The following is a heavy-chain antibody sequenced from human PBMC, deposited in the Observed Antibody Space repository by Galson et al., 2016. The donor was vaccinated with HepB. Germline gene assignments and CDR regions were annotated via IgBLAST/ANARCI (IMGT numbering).Heavy chain of an antibody. CDR3: AGSMNYGDLYYYGMDV. V-gene: IGHV3-30-3*01. CDR1: GFTVSNYA. CDR2: ISSIESNN. D-gene: IGHD4-17*01. J-gene: IGHJ6*04. Sequence: SLRLSCAASGFTVSNYAMHWVRQAPGKGLEWVAVISSIESNNHFADSVKGRFTISRDNSKNTLYVQMNSLRAEDTAVYYCAGSMNYGDLYYYGMDVWGKGTTVTVSS.